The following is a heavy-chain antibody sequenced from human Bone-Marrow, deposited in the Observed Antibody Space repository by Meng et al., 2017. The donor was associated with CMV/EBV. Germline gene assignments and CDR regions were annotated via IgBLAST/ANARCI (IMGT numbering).Heavy chain of an antibody. V-gene: IGHV1-69*06. CDR1: GGNLSGYA. D-gene: IGHD5-24*01. Sequence: GGNLSGYASSRVQKAPGQGLEGIGGVMPIISKTRCAQKIQGKVTNTADKTTSTAYMGLSSLRSESTAVYYCAGARRAARKPYNWFDPWGQGTLVTVSS. J-gene: IGHJ5*02. CDR3: AGARRAARKPYNWFDP. CDR2: VMPIISKT.